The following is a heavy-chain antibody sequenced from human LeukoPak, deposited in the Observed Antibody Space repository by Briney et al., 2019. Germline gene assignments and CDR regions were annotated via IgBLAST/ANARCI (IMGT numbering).Heavy chain of an antibody. CDR3: ARLGSSGRYIVYYMDV. CDR1: GYSFTSYW. J-gene: IGHJ6*03. V-gene: IGHV5-51*01. Sequence: GESLKISCKGSGYSFTSYWIGWVRQMPGKGPERMGIIYPGDSDTRYSPSFQGQVTISADKSISTAYLQWSSLKASDTAMYYCARLGSSGRYIVYYMDVWGKGTTVTVSS. D-gene: IGHD6-19*01. CDR2: IYPGDSDT.